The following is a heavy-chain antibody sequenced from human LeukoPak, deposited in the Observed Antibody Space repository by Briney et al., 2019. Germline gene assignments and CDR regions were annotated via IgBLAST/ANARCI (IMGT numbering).Heavy chain of an antibody. V-gene: IGHV4-61*02. Sequence: SETLSLTCTVSGGSISSGSYYWSWIRQPAGKGLEWIGRIYTSGGTNYNPSLKSRVTISVDTSKNQFSLKLSSVTAADTAVYYCAREGDYVWGSYRWRYDAFDIWGQGTMVTVSS. J-gene: IGHJ3*02. D-gene: IGHD3-16*02. CDR2: IYTSGGT. CDR1: GGSISSGSYY. CDR3: AREGDYVWGSYRWRYDAFDI.